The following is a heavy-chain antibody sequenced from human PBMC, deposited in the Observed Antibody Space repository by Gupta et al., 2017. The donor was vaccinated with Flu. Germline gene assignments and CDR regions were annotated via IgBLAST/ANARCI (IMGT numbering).Heavy chain of an antibody. CDR3: TREGSDSSGWAAHFDH. CDR1: GFPFGGYG. D-gene: IGHD6-25*01. Sequence: QVQLVESGGGVVQPGRSLRLSCAASGFPFGGYGMHWVRQGPGKGLEWVAVVSYEGGTTYYADAVKGRFTISRDNSKKTLSLQMDSLRYEDTAVYYCTREGSDSSGWAAHFDHWGQGTPVTVSS. CDR2: VSYEGGTT. J-gene: IGHJ4*02. V-gene: IGHV3-30*03.